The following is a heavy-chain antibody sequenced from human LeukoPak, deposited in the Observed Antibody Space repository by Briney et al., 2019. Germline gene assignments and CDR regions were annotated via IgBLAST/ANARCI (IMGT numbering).Heavy chain of an antibody. CDR1: GYTFTGYY. D-gene: IGHD2-15*01. CDR2: INPNSGGT. Sequence: ASVKVSCKASGYTFTGYYMHWVRQAPGQGLEWMGWINPNSGGTTYAQKFQGRVTMTRDTSISTAYMDLSRLRSDDTAVYYCARVSPGSAQGIDYWGQGTLVTVSS. CDR3: ARVSPGSAQGIDY. V-gene: IGHV1-2*02. J-gene: IGHJ4*02.